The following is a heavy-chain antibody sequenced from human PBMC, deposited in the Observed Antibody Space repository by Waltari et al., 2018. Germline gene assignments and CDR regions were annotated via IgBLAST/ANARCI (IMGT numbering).Heavy chain of an antibody. CDR3: ARSRLVEGGYGMDG. V-gene: IGHV4-34*01. D-gene: IGHD6-19*01. J-gene: IGHJ6*02. CDR2: INHSGRT. CDR1: GGSFSGYY. Sequence: QVQLQQWGAGLLKPSETLSLTCAVYGGSFSGYYWSWIRQPPGKGLEWIGEINHSGRTNCNPSLESRVTISVDAAKNQFSLKLSSVAAADTAVYYCARSRLVEGGYGMDGWGQGTTVTVSS.